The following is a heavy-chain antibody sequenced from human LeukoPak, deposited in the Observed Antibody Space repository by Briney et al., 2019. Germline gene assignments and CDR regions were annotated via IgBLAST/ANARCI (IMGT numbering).Heavy chain of an antibody. CDR3: ALGYCGGGSCYAREYFQH. CDR2: IYYSGST. Sequence: SETLSLTCTVSGGSISSGGYYWTWIRQNTGKGLEWIGYIYYSGSTYYNPSLKSRVTISVDTSKNQFSLRLSSVTAADTAVYYCALGYCGGGSCYAREYFQHWGQGTLVTVSS. V-gene: IGHV4-31*03. CDR1: GGSISSGGYY. D-gene: IGHD2-15*01. J-gene: IGHJ1*01.